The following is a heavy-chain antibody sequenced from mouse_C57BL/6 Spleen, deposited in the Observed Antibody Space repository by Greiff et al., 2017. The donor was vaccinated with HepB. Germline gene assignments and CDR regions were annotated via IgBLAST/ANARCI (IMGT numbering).Heavy chain of an antibody. D-gene: IGHD2-4*01. CDR3: FYYDYDEGAMDY. Sequence: EVQLVESGGGLVKPGGSLKLSCAASGFTFSSYAMSWVRQTPEKRLEWVATISDGGSYTYYPDNVKGRFTISRDNAKNNLYLQMSHLKSEDTAMYYCFYYDYDEGAMDYWGQGTSVTVSS. CDR2: ISDGGSYT. J-gene: IGHJ4*01. V-gene: IGHV5-4*01. CDR1: GFTFSSYA.